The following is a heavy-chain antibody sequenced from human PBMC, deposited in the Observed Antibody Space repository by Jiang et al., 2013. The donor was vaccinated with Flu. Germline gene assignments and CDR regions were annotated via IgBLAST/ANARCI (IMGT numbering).Heavy chain of an antibody. Sequence: TVSGGSITSGGYYWSWVRQRPGEGLEWIGYIYYSGSTYYNPSFKSRVTMSVDTSKNQFSLRLSSVTAADTAVYYCARGSGYSYGARFDSWGQGTLVTVSS. J-gene: IGHJ4*02. CDR2: IYYSGST. CDR3: ARGSGYSYGARFDS. V-gene: IGHV4-31*03. D-gene: IGHD5-18*01. CDR1: GGSITSGGYY.